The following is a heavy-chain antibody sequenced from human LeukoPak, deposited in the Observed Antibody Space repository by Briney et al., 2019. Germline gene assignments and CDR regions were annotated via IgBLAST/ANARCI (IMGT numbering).Heavy chain of an antibody. Sequence: PSETLSLTCAVSGYSISSGHYWGWIGPPPGKGLEWIGSLYHSGSTFYNPSLESRVTISVDKSKNQFSLRLTSVTAADTAIYYCARTVTVTPNDAFDIWGQGTMVTVSS. D-gene: IGHD4-17*01. V-gene: IGHV4-38-2*01. CDR1: GYSISSGHY. J-gene: IGHJ3*02. CDR2: LYHSGST. CDR3: ARTVTVTPNDAFDI.